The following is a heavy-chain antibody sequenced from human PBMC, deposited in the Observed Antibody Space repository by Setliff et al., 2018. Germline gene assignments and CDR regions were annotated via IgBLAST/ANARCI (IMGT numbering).Heavy chain of an antibody. CDR2: ISSSGSTT. Sequence: LSLTCTVYGASFSDYYWGWIRQPPGKGLEWVSYISSSGSTTYYADSVKGRFTISRDNAKNSLYLQMNSLRAEDTAVYYCARDGHNVYYFYYMDVWGKGTTVTVSS. CDR1: GASFSDYY. V-gene: IGHV3-11*04. CDR3: ARDGHNVYYFYYMDV. J-gene: IGHJ6*03. D-gene: IGHD1-1*01.